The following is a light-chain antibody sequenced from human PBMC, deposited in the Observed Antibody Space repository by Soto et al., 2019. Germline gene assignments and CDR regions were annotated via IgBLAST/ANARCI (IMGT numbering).Light chain of an antibody. J-gene: IGKJ5*01. CDR3: QQYHNWPPIT. CDR2: GAS. Sequence: EIVMTQSPATLSVSPGESATLSCRASQSVSRKLVWYQQKPGQAPRLLIYGASTRATGIPARFSGSGSGTEFTLTISNLQSEDFAVYFCQQYHNWPPITFGQGTRLEIK. V-gene: IGKV3D-15*01. CDR1: QSVSRK.